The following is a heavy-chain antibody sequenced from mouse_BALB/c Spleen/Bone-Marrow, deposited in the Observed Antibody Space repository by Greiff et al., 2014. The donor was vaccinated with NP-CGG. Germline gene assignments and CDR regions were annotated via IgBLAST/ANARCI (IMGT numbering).Heavy chain of an antibody. D-gene: IGHD2-4*01. Sequence: QVQLQQPGAELVRPGTSVKVSCKGSGYAFTNYLIEWVKQRPGQGLEWIGVINSGSGGTKYNEEFKGKATLTADKSSSTAYMQLSSLTSDDSAVYFCARAITDAMDYWGQGTSVTVSS. J-gene: IGHJ4*01. CDR3: ARAITDAMDY. CDR1: GYAFTNYL. V-gene: IGHV1-54*01. CDR2: INSGSGGT.